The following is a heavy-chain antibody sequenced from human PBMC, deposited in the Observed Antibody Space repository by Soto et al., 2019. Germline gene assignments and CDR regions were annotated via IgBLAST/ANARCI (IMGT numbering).Heavy chain of an antibody. CDR2: IYYSGST. D-gene: IGHD1-26*01. CDR1: GGSISSGDYY. Sequence: PSETLSLTCTVSGGSISSGDYYWSWIRQPPGKGLEWIGYIYYSGSTYYNPSLKSRVTISVDTSKNQFSLKLSSVTAADTAVYYCARGSGSLGSYWWGHYYYYGMYFWGQGTTVPVSS. J-gene: IGHJ6*02. V-gene: IGHV4-30-4*01. CDR3: ARGSGSLGSYWWGHYYYYGMYF.